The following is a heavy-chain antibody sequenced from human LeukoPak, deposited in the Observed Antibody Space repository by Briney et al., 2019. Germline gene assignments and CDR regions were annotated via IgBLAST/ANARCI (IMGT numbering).Heavy chain of an antibody. CDR1: GGSISSYY. D-gene: IGHD2-15*01. CDR3: ARTYCSGGSCYHTSAFDP. V-gene: IGHV4-59*01. J-gene: IGHJ5*02. Sequence: SETLSLTCTVSGGSISSYYWSWIRQPPRKGLEWIGYIHYTGSTNYNPSLKSRVTISVDTSKNQFSLKLSSVTAADTAVYYCARTYCSGGSCYHTSAFDPWGQGTLVTVSS. CDR2: IHYTGST.